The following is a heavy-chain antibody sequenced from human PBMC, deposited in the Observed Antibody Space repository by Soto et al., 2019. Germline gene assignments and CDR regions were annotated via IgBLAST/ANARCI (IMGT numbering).Heavy chain of an antibody. J-gene: IGHJ4*02. CDR3: AHSVEMATIFDY. CDR1: GFSLSTSGVG. V-gene: IGHV2-5*01. CDR2: IYWNDDK. Sequence: QITLKESGPTLVKPTQTLTLTCTFSGFSLSTSGVGVGWIRQPPGKALEWLALIYWNDDKRYSPSLKSRLTITKDTSKNQVVLTMTNMDPVDTDTYYCAHSVEMATIFDYWGQGTLVTVSS. D-gene: IGHD5-12*01.